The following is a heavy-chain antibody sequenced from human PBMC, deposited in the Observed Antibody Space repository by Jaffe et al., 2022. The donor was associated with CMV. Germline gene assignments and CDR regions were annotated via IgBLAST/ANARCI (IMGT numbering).Heavy chain of an antibody. CDR2: IKQDGSEK. Sequence: EVQLVESGGGLVQPGGSLRLSCAASGFTFSSYWMSWVRQAPGKGLEWVANIKQDGSEKYYVDSVKGRFTISRDNAKNSLYLQMNSLRAEDTAVYYCARDGHLEWLLSAYYYYYGMDVWGQGTTVTVSS. CDR1: GFTFSSYW. V-gene: IGHV3-7*01. J-gene: IGHJ6*02. CDR3: ARDGHLEWLLSAYYYYYGMDV. D-gene: IGHD3-3*01.